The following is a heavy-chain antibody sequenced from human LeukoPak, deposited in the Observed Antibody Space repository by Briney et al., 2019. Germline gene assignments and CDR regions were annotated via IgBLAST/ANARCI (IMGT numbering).Heavy chain of an antibody. J-gene: IGHJ5*02. CDR3: VKDQRS. Sequence: SCKASGGTFSSYAMSWVRQAPGKGLEWVSAISGSGGTTYYADSVKGRFTISRDNSKNTLYLQMNSLRAEDTAIYYCVKDQRSWGQGTLVTVSS. CDR1: GGTFSSYA. CDR2: ISGSGGTT. V-gene: IGHV3-23*01.